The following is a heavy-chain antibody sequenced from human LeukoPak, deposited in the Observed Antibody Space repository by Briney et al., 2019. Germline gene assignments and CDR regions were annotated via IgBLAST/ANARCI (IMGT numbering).Heavy chain of an antibody. V-gene: IGHV3-21*01. CDR3: ARDKSFEAVAVSGYFDY. CDR1: GFTFSVYS. CDR2: IIRSSFYI. J-gene: IGHJ4*02. D-gene: IGHD6-19*01. Sequence: GRSLRLSYAASGFTFSVYSMNWVRQAPGKGLEWVSSIIRSSFYIYYAGSVTGRFTISRDNAKNSLYLQMNSLRAEDTAVYYCARDKSFEAVAVSGYFDYWGQGTLVTVSS.